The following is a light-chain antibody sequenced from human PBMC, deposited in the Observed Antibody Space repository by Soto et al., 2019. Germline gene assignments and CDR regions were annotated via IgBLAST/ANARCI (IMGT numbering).Light chain of an antibody. V-gene: IGKV3-20*01. J-gene: IGKJ1*01. CDR2: GAS. CDR3: QQYGSSPLT. CDR1: QGVSSRY. Sequence: EIVLTQSPGTLSLSPGERATLSCRASQGVSSRYLAWYQQRPGQAPRLLIYGASSRATGIPDRFSGSGSESDFPLTITSLEPEDFVVYYCQQYGSSPLTFGQGTRVEI.